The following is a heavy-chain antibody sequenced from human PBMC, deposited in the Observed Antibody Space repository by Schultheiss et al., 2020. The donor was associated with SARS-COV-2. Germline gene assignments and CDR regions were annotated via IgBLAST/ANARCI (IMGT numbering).Heavy chain of an antibody. CDR3: ASQVVVVVAAAYYYYYGMDV. J-gene: IGHJ6*02. CDR2: ISGSGGST. CDR1: GFTFSSYA. D-gene: IGHD2-15*01. Sequence: GGSLRLSCAASGFTFSSYAMSWVRQAPGKGLEWVSAISGSGGSTYYADSVKGRFTISRDNSKNTLYLQMNSLRDEDTAVYYCASQVVVVVAAAYYYYYGMDVWGQGTTVTVSS. V-gene: IGHV3-23*01.